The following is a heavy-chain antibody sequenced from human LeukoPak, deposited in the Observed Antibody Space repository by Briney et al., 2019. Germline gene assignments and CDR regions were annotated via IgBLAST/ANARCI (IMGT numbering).Heavy chain of an antibody. CDR2: IIPIFGTA. J-gene: IGHJ4*02. Sequence: SVKVSCKDFGGSFSSEAISWVRQAPGQGLEWMGGIIPIFGTANYAQKFQGRLTITTDESTSTAYMEVSSLRSEDTAVYYCGRKAGDCGGGSCYSIDYWGQGTLVTVSS. V-gene: IGHV1-69*05. D-gene: IGHD2-15*01. CDR1: GGSFSSEA. CDR3: GRKAGDCGGGSCYSIDY.